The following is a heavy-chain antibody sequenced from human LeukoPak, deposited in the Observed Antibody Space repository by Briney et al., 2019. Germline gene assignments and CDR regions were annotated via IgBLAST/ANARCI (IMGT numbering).Heavy chain of an antibody. J-gene: IGHJ4*02. CDR2: IYYSGST. D-gene: IGHD3-3*01. CDR3: ARTLREVSEFFDY. V-gene: IGHV4-61*08. CDR1: GGSISRGGYS. Sequence: PSETLSLTCAVSGGSISRGGYSWSWIRQPPGKGLEWIGYIYYSGSTNYNPSLKSRVTISVDTSKNQFSLKLSSVTAADTAVYYCARTLREVSEFFDYWGQGTLVTVSS.